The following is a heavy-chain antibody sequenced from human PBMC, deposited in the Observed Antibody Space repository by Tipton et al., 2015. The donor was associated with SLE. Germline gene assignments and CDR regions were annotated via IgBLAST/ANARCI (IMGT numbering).Heavy chain of an antibody. D-gene: IGHD2-15*01. V-gene: IGHV3-53*05. J-gene: IGHJ4*02. CDR3: AREECSGGSCFDF. CDR2: IYGGGST. Sequence: SLRLSCAASGFTVSSNYMSWVRQAPGKGLEWVSVIYGGGSTYYPDSVKGRFTISRDNSKNTLYLQMNSLRAEDTAVYFCAREECSGGSCFDFWGQGTLVTVSS. CDR1: GFTVSSNY.